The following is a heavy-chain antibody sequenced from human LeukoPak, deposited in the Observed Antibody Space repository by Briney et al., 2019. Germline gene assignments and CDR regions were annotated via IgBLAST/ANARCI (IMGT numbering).Heavy chain of an antibody. CDR1: GLTVSSSY. CDR3: ARGLRSEVRTSPHDY. J-gene: IGHJ4*02. CDR2: IHRRVTT. Sequence: GGSLRLSCAASGLTVSSSYMSWVRQTPGKGVEWVSVIHRRVTTYYPASVKARFAISRDNSKNTLYLQMNSLRPEDTAVYYCARGLRSEVRTSPHDYWGQGTLVTVSS. D-gene: IGHD3-10*01. V-gene: IGHV3-66*02.